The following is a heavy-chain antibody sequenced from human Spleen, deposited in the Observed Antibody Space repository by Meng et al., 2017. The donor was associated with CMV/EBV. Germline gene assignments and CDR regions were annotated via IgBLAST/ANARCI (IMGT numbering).Heavy chain of an antibody. CDR1: GGSISSYY. D-gene: IGHD3-9*01. CDR3: ARLWGHYDILAGSRYYFDF. Sequence: GSLRLSCSVSGGSISSYYWSWIRQPPGKGLEWIGYIYYSGITKYNSFSPSLKSRVTMSIDTSKSLFSLKLRSVIAADTAVYFCARLWGHYDILAGSRYYFDFWGQGTLVTVSS. J-gene: IGHJ4*02. CDR2: IYYSGIT. V-gene: IGHV4-59*12.